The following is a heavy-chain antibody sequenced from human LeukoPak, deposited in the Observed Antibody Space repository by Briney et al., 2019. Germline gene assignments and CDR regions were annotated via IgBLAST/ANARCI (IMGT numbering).Heavy chain of an antibody. CDR3: ARAPSEIGGYYPEYFRH. Sequence: GGSLRLSCAASGFTLISYWMHWVRQAPGKGLVWVSRIKSDGRTNYADSVKGRFTISRNNAKNTVSLQMNSLRAEDTGVYYCARAPSEIGGYYPEYFRHWGQGTLVIASS. CDR2: IKSDGRT. CDR1: GFTLISYW. D-gene: IGHD3-22*01. J-gene: IGHJ1*01. V-gene: IGHV3-74*01.